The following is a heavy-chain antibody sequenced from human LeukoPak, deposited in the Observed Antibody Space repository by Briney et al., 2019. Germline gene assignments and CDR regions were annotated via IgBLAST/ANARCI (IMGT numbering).Heavy chain of an antibody. CDR2: ISSSNSSI. CDR1: GFTFSDYI. J-gene: IGHJ4*02. V-gene: IGHV3-21*01. D-gene: IGHD3-3*01. CDR3: ARVRIITIFGVGPFDY. Sequence: GGSLRLSCAASGFTFSDYIVNWVRQAPGKGLEWVSSISSSNSSIYYADSVKGRFTISRDNAKNSLYLQMNSLRAEDTAVYYCARVRIITIFGVGPFDYWGQGTLVTVSS.